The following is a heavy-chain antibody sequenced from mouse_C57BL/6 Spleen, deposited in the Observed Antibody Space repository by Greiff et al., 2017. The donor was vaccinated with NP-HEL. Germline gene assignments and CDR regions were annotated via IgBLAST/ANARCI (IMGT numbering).Heavy chain of an antibody. V-gene: IGHV6-3*01. CDR3: TGLPTMVKGYWYFDV. J-gene: IGHJ1*03. CDR1: GFTFSNYW. Sequence: EVQLQESGGGLVQPGGSMKLSCVASGFTFSNYWMNWVRQSPEKGLEWVAQIRLKSDNYATHYAESVKGRFTISRDDSKSSVYLQMNNLRAEDTGIYYCTGLPTMVKGYWYFDVWGTGTTVTVSS. CDR2: IRLKSDNYAT. D-gene: IGHD2-9*01.